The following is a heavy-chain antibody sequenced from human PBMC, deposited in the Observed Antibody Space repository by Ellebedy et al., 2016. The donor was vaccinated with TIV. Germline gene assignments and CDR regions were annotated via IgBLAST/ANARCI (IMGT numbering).Heavy chain of an antibody. Sequence: PGGSLRLSCAASGFTFSRYAMHWVRQAPGKGLEWVAVISYDGNNKYYADSVKGRFTISRDNSKNTLYLQMNSLRAEDTAVYYCARGEETYGMGYFDYWGQGTLVTVSS. CDR2: ISYDGNNK. CDR1: GFTFSRYA. V-gene: IGHV3-30-3*01. CDR3: ARGEETYGMGYFDY. D-gene: IGHD4-17*01. J-gene: IGHJ4*02.